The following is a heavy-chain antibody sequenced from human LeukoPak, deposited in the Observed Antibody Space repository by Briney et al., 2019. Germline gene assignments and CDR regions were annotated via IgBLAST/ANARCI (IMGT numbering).Heavy chain of an antibody. CDR2: IYYSGST. CDR3: ARHWGCSSTSCYYYYGMDV. CDR1: GGSFSGYY. J-gene: IGHJ6*02. D-gene: IGHD2-2*01. V-gene: IGHV4-59*08. Sequence: SETLSLTCAVYGGSFSGYYWSWIRQPPGKGLEWIGHIYYSGSTNYNPSLKSRVTISVDTYKNQFSLKLSSVTAADTAVYYCARHWGCSSTSCYYYYGMDVWGQGTTVTVSS.